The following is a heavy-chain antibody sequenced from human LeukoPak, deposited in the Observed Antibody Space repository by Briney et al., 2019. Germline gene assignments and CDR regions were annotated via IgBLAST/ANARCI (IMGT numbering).Heavy chain of an antibody. J-gene: IGHJ4*02. D-gene: IGHD6-19*01. CDR2: INHSGST. Sequence: SETLSLTCAVYGGSFSGYYWSWIRQPPGKGLEWIGEINHSGSTNYNPSLKSRVTISVDTSKNRFSLKLSSVTAADTAVYYCARDTTPYSSGWYDYRGQGTLVTVSS. V-gene: IGHV4-34*01. CDR1: GGSFSGYY. CDR3: ARDTTPYSSGWYDY.